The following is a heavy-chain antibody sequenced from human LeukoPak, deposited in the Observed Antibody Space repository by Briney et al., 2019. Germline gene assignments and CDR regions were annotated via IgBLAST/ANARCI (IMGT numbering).Heavy chain of an antibody. D-gene: IGHD3-16*01. CDR3: ARFGGRSGWSVRHYYYYGMDV. V-gene: IGHV3-11*01. CDR1: GFTFSDYY. CDR2: ISSSGSTI. Sequence: GGSLRLSCAASGFTFSDYYMSWIRQAPGKGLEWVSYISSSGSTIYYADSVKGRFTISRDNAKNSLYLQINSLKAEATAVYYCARFGGRSGWSVRHYYYYGMDVSGQGTKVTVSS. J-gene: IGHJ6*02.